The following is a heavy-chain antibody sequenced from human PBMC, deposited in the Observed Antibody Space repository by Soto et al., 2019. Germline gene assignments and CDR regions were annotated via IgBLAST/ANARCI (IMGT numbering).Heavy chain of an antibody. J-gene: IGHJ6*02. D-gene: IGHD3-10*01. CDR3: AKDRGRGSPVSGGLDV. V-gene: IGHV3-21*01. CDR2: VSSTSSYI. CDR1: GFTFSHYS. Sequence: VQLVESGGGLVKPGGSLRLSCAASGFTFSHYSMNWVRQAPGKGLEWVAFVSSTSSYIYYAGSVKGRFTISRDNATNSLFLQMNTLRAEDTAVYYCAKDRGRGSPVSGGLDVWGQGTTVTVSS.